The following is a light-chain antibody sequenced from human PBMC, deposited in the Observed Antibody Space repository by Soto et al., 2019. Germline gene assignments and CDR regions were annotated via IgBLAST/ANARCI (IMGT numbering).Light chain of an antibody. Sequence: DIQMTQSPSPLSASVGDRVTITCRASHRIIRWLAWYQQKPGKAPNLLIYDAFTLESGVPSRFSGSGSGTEFTLTISSLQPDDFATYYCQQYSYYSTFGQGTKVDIK. CDR1: HRIIRW. V-gene: IGKV1-5*01. CDR2: DAF. J-gene: IGKJ1*01. CDR3: QQYSYYST.